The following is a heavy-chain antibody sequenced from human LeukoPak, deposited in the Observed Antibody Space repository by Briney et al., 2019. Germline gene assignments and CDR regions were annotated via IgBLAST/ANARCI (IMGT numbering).Heavy chain of an antibody. CDR3: AKGGPFRYYYDSTGYYYFHDYYYSLDV. CDR1: GFTFSSYA. Sequence: GGSLRLSCAASGFTFSSYAMSWVRQAPGKGLEWVSAISGSGGSTYYADFVKGRFTISRDNSKNTLYLQMNSLRAEDTAVYYCAKGGPFRYYYDSTGYYYFHDYYYSLDVWGQGTTVTVYS. CDR2: ISGSGGST. V-gene: IGHV3-23*01. J-gene: IGHJ6*02. D-gene: IGHD3-22*01.